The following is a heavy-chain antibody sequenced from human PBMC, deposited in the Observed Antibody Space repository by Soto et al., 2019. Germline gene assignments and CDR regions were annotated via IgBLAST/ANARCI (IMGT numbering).Heavy chain of an antibody. V-gene: IGHV1-46*03. CDR2: INPSGGST. CDR1: GYTFTSYY. Sequence: QVQLVQSGAEVKKPGASVKVSCKASGYTFTSYYMHWVRQAPGQGLEWMGIINPSGGSTSYAQKFQGRVTMTRDTSTSTVYMELSSLRSEDTAVYYCAREGSLLRYFVWLLDYRGAFDIWGQGTMVTVSS. CDR3: AREGSLLRYFVWLLDYRGAFDI. J-gene: IGHJ3*02. D-gene: IGHD3-9*01.